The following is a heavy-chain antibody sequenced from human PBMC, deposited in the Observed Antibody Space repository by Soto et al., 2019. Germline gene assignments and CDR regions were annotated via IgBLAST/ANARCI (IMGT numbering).Heavy chain of an antibody. CDR3: ARLPRSVGTQTKYCTNGVCCFDY. V-gene: IGHV4-39*01. CDR2: IYYSGST. Sequence: SETLSLTCTVSGGSISSSSYYWGWIRQPPGKGLEWIGSIYYSGSTYYNPSLKSRVTISVDTSKNQFPLKLSSVTAADTAVYYCARLPRSVGTQTKYCTNGVCCFDYWGQGTLVTVSS. CDR1: GGSISSSSYY. D-gene: IGHD2-8*01. J-gene: IGHJ4*02.